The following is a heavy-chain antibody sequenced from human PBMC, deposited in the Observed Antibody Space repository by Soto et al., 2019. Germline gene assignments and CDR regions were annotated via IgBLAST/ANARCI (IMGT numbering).Heavy chain of an antibody. J-gene: IGHJ3*02. Sequence: SETLSLTCTVSGGSISSGGYYWSWIRQHPGKGLEWIGYIYYSGSTYYNPSLKSRVTISVDTSKNQFSLKLSSVTAADTAVYYCARALYYYDSSGYVNDAFDIWGQGTMVTVSS. CDR3: ARALYYYDSSGYVNDAFDI. CDR1: GGSISSGGYY. D-gene: IGHD3-22*01. CDR2: IYYSGST. V-gene: IGHV4-31*03.